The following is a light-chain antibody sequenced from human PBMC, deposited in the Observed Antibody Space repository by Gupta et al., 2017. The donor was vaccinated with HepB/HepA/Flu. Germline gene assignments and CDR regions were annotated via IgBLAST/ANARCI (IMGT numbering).Light chain of an antibody. CDR3: QQYNIYPFT. Sequence: DIHCTLPPFSLPASVGDRVTNTCRASQGISNYVAWFQQRPGKAPKSLISAASRLQSGVPSKFSGSGSGTDFTLSISRLQPEDSATYYCQQYNIYPFTFGGGTKVEI. V-gene: IGKV1-16*02. J-gene: IGKJ4*01. CDR2: AAS. CDR1: QGISNY.